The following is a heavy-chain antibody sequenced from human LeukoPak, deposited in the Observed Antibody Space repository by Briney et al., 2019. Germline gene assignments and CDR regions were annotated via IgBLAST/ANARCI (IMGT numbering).Heavy chain of an antibody. V-gene: IGHV4-59*01. J-gene: IGHJ3*02. Sequence: SETLSLTCTVSGGSIRSYYWSWIRQPPGKGLEWIGYIYYSGSTNYNPSLKRRVTISVDTSKNQFSLKLSSVTAADTAVYYCARDKKDYYDSSGYYYFAFDIWGEGRMVNVCS. D-gene: IGHD3-22*01. CDR2: IYYSGST. CDR3: ARDKKDYYDSSGYYYFAFDI. CDR1: GGSIRSYY.